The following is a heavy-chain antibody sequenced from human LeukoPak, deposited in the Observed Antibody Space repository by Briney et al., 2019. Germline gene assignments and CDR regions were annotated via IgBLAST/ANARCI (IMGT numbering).Heavy chain of an antibody. Sequence: PSETLSLTCTVSGDSISSGSFHWSWVPQPAGKGLEWIGRIYTSESSNYNPSLKSRVNISVDTSQNLFSKRLNSVTAADTAVYYCARDLWGYRSSSYYFDYWGQGTLVTVSS. CDR1: GDSISSGSFH. CDR2: IYTSESS. J-gene: IGHJ4*02. D-gene: IGHD6-6*01. V-gene: IGHV4-61*02. CDR3: ARDLWGYRSSSYYFDY.